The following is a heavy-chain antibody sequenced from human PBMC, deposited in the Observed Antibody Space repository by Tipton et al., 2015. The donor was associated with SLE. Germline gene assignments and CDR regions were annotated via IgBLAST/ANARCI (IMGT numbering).Heavy chain of an antibody. CDR1: GGSISSYF. CDR3: ARSGSYSQFDY. J-gene: IGHJ4*02. V-gene: IGHV4-59*01. D-gene: IGHD1-26*01. Sequence: TLSLTCTVSGGSISSYFWTWIRQPPGKGLEWIGHIFYTGSTRYNPSLKSRVTISVDTSKNQFSLKLSSVTAADTAVYYCARSGSYSQFDYWGQGTLVTVSS. CDR2: IFYTGST.